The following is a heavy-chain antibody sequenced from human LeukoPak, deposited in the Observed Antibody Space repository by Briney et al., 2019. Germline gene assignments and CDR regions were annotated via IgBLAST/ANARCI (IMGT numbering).Heavy chain of an antibody. CDR2: IIPIFGTA. CDR1: GGTFSSYA. V-gene: IGHV1-69*01. CDR3: ASGWEDSGSYWNFDY. Sequence: SVEVSCKASGGTFSSYAISWVRQAPGQGLEWMGGIIPIFGTANYAQKLQGRVTITADESTSTAYMELSSLRSEDTAVYYCASGWEDSGSYWNFDYWGQGTLVTVSS. J-gene: IGHJ4*02. D-gene: IGHD1-26*01.